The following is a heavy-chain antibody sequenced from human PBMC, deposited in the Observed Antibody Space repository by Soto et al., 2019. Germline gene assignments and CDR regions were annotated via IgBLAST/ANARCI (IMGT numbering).Heavy chain of an antibody. CDR2: IKSKTDGGTT. Sequence: GGSLRLSCAASGFTFSNAWMSWVRQAPGKGLEWVGRIKSKTDGGTTDYAAPVKGRFTISRDDSKNTLYLQMNSLKTEDTAVYYCTTASWLRVYYYYYHGMDVWGQGTTVTVSS. CDR1: GFTFSNAW. J-gene: IGHJ6*02. V-gene: IGHV3-15*01. D-gene: IGHD5-12*01. CDR3: TTASWLRVYYYYYHGMDV.